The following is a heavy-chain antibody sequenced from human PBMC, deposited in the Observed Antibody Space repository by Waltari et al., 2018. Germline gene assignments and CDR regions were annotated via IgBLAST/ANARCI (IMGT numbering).Heavy chain of an antibody. CDR3: ATNRGYSYGYSARYYYGMDV. CDR2: ISSSSSYI. D-gene: IGHD5-18*01. V-gene: IGHV3-21*01. CDR1: GFTFSSYS. J-gene: IGHJ6*02. Sequence: EVQLVESGGGLVKPGGSLRLSCAASGFTFSSYSMNWVRQAPGKGLEWVSSISSSSSYIDYADSVKGRFTSSRDNAKNSLYLQMNSLRAEDTAVYYCATNRGYSYGYSARYYYGMDVWGQGTTVTVSS.